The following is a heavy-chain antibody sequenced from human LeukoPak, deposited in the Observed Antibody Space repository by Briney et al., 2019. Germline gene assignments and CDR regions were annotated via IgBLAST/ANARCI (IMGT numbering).Heavy chain of an antibody. J-gene: IGHJ4*02. Sequence: GGSLRLSCAASGFTFSSYAMSWVRQAPGKGLEWVSAISGSGGSTYYADSVKGRFTISRDDSKNTLYLQMNSLRAEDTAVYYCAKARLGHNWNPFDYWGQGTLVTVSS. CDR1: GFTFSSYA. CDR2: ISGSGGST. D-gene: IGHD1-20*01. CDR3: AKARLGHNWNPFDY. V-gene: IGHV3-23*01.